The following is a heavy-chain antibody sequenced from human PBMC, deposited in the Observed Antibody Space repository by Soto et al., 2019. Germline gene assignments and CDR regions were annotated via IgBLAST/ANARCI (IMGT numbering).Heavy chain of an antibody. V-gene: IGHV3-30*18. Sequence: QVQLVESGGGVVQPGRSLRLSCAASGFTFSSYGMHWVRQAPGKGLEWVAVISYDGSNKYYADSVKGRFTISRDNSKNTLYLQMNSLRAEDTAVYSCAKDLSGTGGTYFDYWGQGTLVTVSS. CDR2: ISYDGSNK. J-gene: IGHJ4*02. CDR3: AKDLSGTGGTYFDY. D-gene: IGHD1-1*01. CDR1: GFTFSSYG.